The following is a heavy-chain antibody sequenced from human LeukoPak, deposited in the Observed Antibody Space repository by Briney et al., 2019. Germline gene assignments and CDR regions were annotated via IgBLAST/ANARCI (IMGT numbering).Heavy chain of an antibody. CDR1: GGTFSRYA. V-gene: IGHV1-69*05. CDR3: ARGEVDGYNSLDY. D-gene: IGHD5-24*01. J-gene: IGHJ4*02. CDR2: IIPLFGTA. Sequence: SVKVSCKASGGTFSRYAISWVRQAPGQGLEWMGRIIPLFGTANYAQKFQGRVTITTDESTSTAYMELSSLRSEDTAVYYCARGEVDGYNSLDYWGQGTLVTVSS.